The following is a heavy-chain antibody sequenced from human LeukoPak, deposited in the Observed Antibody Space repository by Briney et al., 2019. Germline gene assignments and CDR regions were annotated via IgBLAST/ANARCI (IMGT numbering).Heavy chain of an antibody. D-gene: IGHD6-19*01. CDR2: ISTYNGNT. CDR3: ARDRDRHRIAVAGGYHYYYMDV. CDR1: GYTFTSYG. V-gene: IGHV1-18*01. J-gene: IGHJ6*03. Sequence: ASVKVSCKASGYTFTSYGISWVRQAPGQGLEWMGWISTYNGNTKYAQKLQGRVTMTTDTSTSTAYMELRSLKSDDTAVYYCARDRDRHRIAVAGGYHYYYMDVWGKGTTVTVSS.